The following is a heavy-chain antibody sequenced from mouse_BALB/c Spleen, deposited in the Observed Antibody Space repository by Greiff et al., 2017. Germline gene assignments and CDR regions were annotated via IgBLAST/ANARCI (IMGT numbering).Heavy chain of an antibody. Sequence: EVMLVESGAELVKPGASVKLSCTASGFNIKDTYMHWVKQRPEQGLEWIGRIDPANGNTKYDPKFQGKATITADTSSNTAYLQLSSLTSEDTAVYYCALYYGSSYAMDYWGQGTSVTVSS. J-gene: IGHJ4*01. V-gene: IGHV14-3*02. CDR2: IDPANGNT. CDR3: ALYYGSSYAMDY. CDR1: GFNIKDTY. D-gene: IGHD1-1*01.